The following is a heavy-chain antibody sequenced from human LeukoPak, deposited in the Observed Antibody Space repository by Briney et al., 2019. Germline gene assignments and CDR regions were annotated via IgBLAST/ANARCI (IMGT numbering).Heavy chain of an antibody. D-gene: IGHD3-3*01. CDR2: IYPGDSDT. J-gene: IGHJ4*02. V-gene: IGHV5-51*01. CDR3: ARGRDKTYYDFWSGYYPYFDY. Sequence: GESLKISCQASGYIFTSQVSGKVLEWMGIIYPGDSDTRYSPSFQGQVTISADKSISTAYLQWSSLKASDTAMYYCARGRDKTYYDFWSGYYPYFDYWGQGTLVTVSS. CDR1: GYIFTS.